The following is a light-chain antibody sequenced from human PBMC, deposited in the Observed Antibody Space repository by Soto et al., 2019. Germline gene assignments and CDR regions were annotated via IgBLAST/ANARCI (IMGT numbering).Light chain of an antibody. Sequence: DIQMTQSPSSLSASVGDRVTITCRASESIARHLNWYQQKPGKAPKLLIYAASSLQNGVPSRFRGGGSGTDFTLPISNLQAEDFATYYCQQTYSTLSITFGQGTRLEIK. J-gene: IGKJ5*01. CDR1: ESIARH. V-gene: IGKV1-39*01. CDR2: AAS. CDR3: QQTYSTLSIT.